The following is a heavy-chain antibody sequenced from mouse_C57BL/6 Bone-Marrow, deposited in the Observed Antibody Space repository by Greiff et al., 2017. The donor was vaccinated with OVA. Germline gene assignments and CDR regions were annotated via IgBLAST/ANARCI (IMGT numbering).Heavy chain of an antibody. V-gene: IGHV7-3*01. D-gene: IGHD2-4*01. CDR1: GFTFTDYY. J-gene: IGHJ1*03. Sequence: EVQGVESGGGLVQPGGSLSLSCAASGFTFTDYYMSWVRQPPGKALEWLGFIRNKANGYTTEYSASVKGRFTISRDNSQSILYLQMNALRAEDSATYYCARYMDDDYSWYFDVWGTGTTVTVSS. CDR3: ARYMDDDYSWYFDV. CDR2: IRNKANGYTT.